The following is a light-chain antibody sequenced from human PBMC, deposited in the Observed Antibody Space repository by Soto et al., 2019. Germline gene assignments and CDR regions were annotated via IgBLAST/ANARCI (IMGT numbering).Light chain of an antibody. V-gene: IGLV2-14*01. CDR2: EVS. CDR3: SSYTSSSLA. J-gene: IGLJ1*01. Sequence: TAPAWVTGSLWESITISCTGTSSDVGGYNYVSWYQQHPGKAPKLMIYEVSNRPPGVSNRFSGSKSGNTASLTISGLQAEDEADYYCSSYTSSSLAFGTGTKVTVL. CDR1: SSDVGGYNY.